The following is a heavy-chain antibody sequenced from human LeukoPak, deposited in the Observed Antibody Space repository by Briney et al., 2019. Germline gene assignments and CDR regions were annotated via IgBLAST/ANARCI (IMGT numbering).Heavy chain of an antibody. CDR1: GFIFNKHA. CDR2: ISGSGGST. CDR3: AKRQTIVGASFDY. Sequence: SGGSLRLSCVASGFIFNKHAMSWVRQAPGKGLEWVSAISGSGGSTYYADSVKGRFTISRDNSKNTLYLQMNSLRAEDTAVYYCAKRQTIVGASFDYWGQGTLVTVSS. V-gene: IGHV3-23*01. D-gene: IGHD1-26*01. J-gene: IGHJ4*02.